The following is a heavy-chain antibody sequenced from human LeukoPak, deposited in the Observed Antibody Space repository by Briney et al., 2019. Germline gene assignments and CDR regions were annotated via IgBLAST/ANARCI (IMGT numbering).Heavy chain of an antibody. CDR3: AKDPYSSGWLNWFDP. Sequence: GGSLRLSCADSGFTFSSYAMSWVRQAPGKGLEWVSAISGSGGSTYYADSVKGRFTISRDNSKNTLYLQMNSLRAEDTAVYYCAKDPYSSGWLNWFDPWGQGTLVTVSS. CDR2: ISGSGGST. D-gene: IGHD6-19*01. CDR1: GFTFSSYA. V-gene: IGHV3-23*01. J-gene: IGHJ5*02.